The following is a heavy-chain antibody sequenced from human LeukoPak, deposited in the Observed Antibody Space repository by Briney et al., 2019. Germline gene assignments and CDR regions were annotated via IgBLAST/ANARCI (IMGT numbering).Heavy chain of an antibody. Sequence: GGSLRLSCAASGIHFSTSGMSWVRQAPGKGLEWVSGISGSGETTYYADSVKGRFTISRDNSNSTPFLHMSSLKVEDTAIYYCAKGLDWFDPWGQGTLVTVSS. CDR2: ISGSGETT. V-gene: IGHV3-23*01. CDR1: GIHFSTSG. J-gene: IGHJ5*02. CDR3: AKGLDWFDP. D-gene: IGHD3/OR15-3a*01.